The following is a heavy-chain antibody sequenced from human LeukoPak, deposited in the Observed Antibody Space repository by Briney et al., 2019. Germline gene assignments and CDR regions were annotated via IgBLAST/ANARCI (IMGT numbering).Heavy chain of an antibody. J-gene: IGHJ6*03. V-gene: IGHV4-59*01. CDR2: IYYSGST. Sequence: SETLSLTCTVSGGSISSYYWSWIRQPPGKGLEWIGYIYYSGSTNYNPSLKGRVTISVDTSKNQFSLKLSSVTAADTAVYYCARSFSGYDLAYYYYMDVWGKGTTVTVSS. CDR1: GGSISSYY. D-gene: IGHD5-12*01. CDR3: ARSFSGYDLAYYYYMDV.